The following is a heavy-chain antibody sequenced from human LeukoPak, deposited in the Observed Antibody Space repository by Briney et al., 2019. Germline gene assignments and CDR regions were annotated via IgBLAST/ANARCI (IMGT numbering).Heavy chain of an antibody. V-gene: IGHV3-30*04. J-gene: IGHJ6*02. CDR3: AKDIQVYYYYGMDV. D-gene: IGHD2-21*01. Sequence: GRSLRLSCAASGFTFSSYAMHWVRQAPGKGLEWVAVISYDGSNKYYADSVKGRFTISRDNSKNTLYLQMNSLRAEDTAVYYCAKDIQVYYYYGMDVWGQGTTVTVSS. CDR2: ISYDGSNK. CDR1: GFTFSSYA.